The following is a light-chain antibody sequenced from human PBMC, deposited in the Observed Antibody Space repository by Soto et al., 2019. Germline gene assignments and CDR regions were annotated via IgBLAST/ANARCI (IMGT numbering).Light chain of an antibody. J-gene: IGLJ1*01. Sequence: QSALTQPASVSGSPGQSITISCTGTGSDIGAYNSVSWYQQHPGKAPKLIVFQVSFRPSAVSNRFSGSKSDNTASLTISGLQTEDEADYYCCSYAGSSTYVFGTGTKVTV. CDR3: CSYAGSSTYV. CDR2: QVS. V-gene: IGLV2-14*01. CDR1: GSDIGAYNS.